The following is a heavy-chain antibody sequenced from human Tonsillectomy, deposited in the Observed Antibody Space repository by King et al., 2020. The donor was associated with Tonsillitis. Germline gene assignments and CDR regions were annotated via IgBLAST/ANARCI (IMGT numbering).Heavy chain of an antibody. J-gene: IGHJ6*03. CDR1: GFTFGDYA. V-gene: IGHV3-49*04. CDR2: IRSKAYGGTT. D-gene: IGHD1-14*01. CDR3: GQTTYYYYMDC. Sequence: VQLVESGGGLVQPGRSLRLSCTASGFTFGDYAMSWVRQAPGKGLEWVGFIRSKAYGGTTEYAASVKGRFTISRDDSKSIAYLQMNSLKTEDTPVYYCGQTTYYYYMDCWGKGTTVTVSS.